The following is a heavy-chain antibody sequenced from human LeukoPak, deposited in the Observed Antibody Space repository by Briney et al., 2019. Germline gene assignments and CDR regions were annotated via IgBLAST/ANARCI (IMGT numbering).Heavy chain of an antibody. J-gene: IGHJ6*03. CDR3: ARGFDCNSTSCYPVYYYYYYMDV. V-gene: IGHV1-2*02. Sequence: ASVKVSCKASGYTFTSYGISWVRQAPGQGLEWMGWINPNSGGTNYAQKFQGRVTMTRDTSISTAYMELSRLRSDDTAVYYCARGFDCNSTSCYPVYYYYYYMDVWGKGTTVTISS. CDR1: GYTFTSYG. D-gene: IGHD2-2*01. CDR2: INPNSGGT.